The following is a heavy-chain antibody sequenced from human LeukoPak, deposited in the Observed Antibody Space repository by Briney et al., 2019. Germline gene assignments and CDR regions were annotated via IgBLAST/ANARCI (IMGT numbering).Heavy chain of an antibody. CDR2: MSPDSGYT. Sequence: GASVKVSCKASGYTFTSYYMHWVRQATGQGLEWMGWMSPDSGYTGYAQTFQGRVTLTRNTSVSTAFMELSSLRSEDTALYYCEIYTGYDSFWGQGTLVTVSS. V-gene: IGHV1-8*01. D-gene: IGHD5-12*01. CDR1: GYTFTSYY. CDR3: EIYTGYDSF. J-gene: IGHJ4*02.